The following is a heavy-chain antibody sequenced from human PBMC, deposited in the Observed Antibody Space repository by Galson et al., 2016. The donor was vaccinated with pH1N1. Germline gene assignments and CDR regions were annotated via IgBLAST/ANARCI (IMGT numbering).Heavy chain of an antibody. Sequence: SETLSLTCTVSGGSVTSSSYYWGWIRQPPGRGLEWIGSLYDRGSTYYNSALTSRVAISIDTSKNHFSLKVNSVTAADAAVYYCATMTAVSGPLDMDVWGKGTTVTVSS. CDR1: GGSVTSSSYY. V-gene: IGHV4-39*07. J-gene: IGHJ6*03. CDR3: ATMTAVSGPLDMDV. CDR2: LYDRGST. D-gene: IGHD2-2*01.